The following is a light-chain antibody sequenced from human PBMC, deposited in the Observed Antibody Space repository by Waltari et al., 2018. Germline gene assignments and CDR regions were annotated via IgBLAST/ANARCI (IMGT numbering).Light chain of an antibody. CDR2: GAS. CDR3: HQYNDWWA. Sequence: ETVMTQSPATLSVSPGERATLSCRASQSVNSNLAWYQQKPGQAPRLLIYGASTRATAVPARFSGSGSGTEFTLTISSLQSEDFAVYFCHQYNDWWAVGQGTKVEIK. CDR1: QSVNSN. V-gene: IGKV3-15*01. J-gene: IGKJ1*01.